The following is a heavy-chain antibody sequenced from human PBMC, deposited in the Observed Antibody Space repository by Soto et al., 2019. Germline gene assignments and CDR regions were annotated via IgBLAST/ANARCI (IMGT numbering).Heavy chain of an antibody. V-gene: IGHV1-69*13. Sequence: SVKVSCKASGGTFSSYAISWVRQAPGQGLEWMGGIIPIFGTANYAQKFQGRVTITADESTSTAYMELSSLRSEDTAVYYCARAHITIPGLYYYYGMDVWGQGTTVTV. J-gene: IGHJ6*02. D-gene: IGHD2-21*01. CDR1: GGTFSSYA. CDR3: ARAHITIPGLYYYYGMDV. CDR2: IIPIFGTA.